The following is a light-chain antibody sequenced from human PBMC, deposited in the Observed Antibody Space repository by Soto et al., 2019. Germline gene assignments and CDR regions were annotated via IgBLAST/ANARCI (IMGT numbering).Light chain of an antibody. Sequence: QSALTQPASVSGSPGQSITISCTGTSTDVGDSNHVSWYQHHPGKAPKLIIYEVSYRPSGVSNRFSGSKSGLTASLTISRLQAEDEADYYCSSFTTSRFYVFGPGTKLTVL. V-gene: IGLV2-14*01. CDR1: STDVGDSNH. CDR3: SSFTTSRFYV. J-gene: IGLJ1*01. CDR2: EVS.